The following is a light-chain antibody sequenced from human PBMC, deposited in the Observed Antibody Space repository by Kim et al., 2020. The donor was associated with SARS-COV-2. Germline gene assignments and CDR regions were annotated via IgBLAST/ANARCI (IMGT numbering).Light chain of an antibody. V-gene: IGLV3-21*04. CDR2: YDS. Sequence: SYELTQPPSVSVAPGKTARITCGGNNIGSKSVHWYQQKPGQAPVLVIYYDSDRPSGTPERFSASNSGNTATLTISRAEAGDAADYYCQVWDSSSDHPVFG. CDR1: NIGSKS. J-gene: IGLJ3*02. CDR3: QVWDSSSDHPV.